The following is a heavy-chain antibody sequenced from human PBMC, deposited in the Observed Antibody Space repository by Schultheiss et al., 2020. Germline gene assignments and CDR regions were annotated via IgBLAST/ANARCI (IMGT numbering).Heavy chain of an antibody. CDR2: ISTQNGNT. J-gene: IGHJ4*02. Sequence: ASVKVSCKASGYTFTSYAMHWVRQAPGQGLEWMGWISTQNGNTYYAQKVQGRVTMTTDTSTSTAYMELRSLRSDDTAVYYCARYCSGGSCYKGFDYWGQGTLVTVYS. CDR3: ARYCSGGSCYKGFDY. CDR1: GYTFTSYA. V-gene: IGHV1-18*01. D-gene: IGHD2-15*01.